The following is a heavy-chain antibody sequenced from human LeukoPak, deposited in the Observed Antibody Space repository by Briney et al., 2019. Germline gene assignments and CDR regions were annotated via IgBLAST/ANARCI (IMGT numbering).Heavy chain of an antibody. Sequence: SETLSLTCTASGGSISSSSYYWGWIRQPPGKGLEWIGSIYYSGSTYYNPSLKSRVTISVDTSKNQFSLKLSSVTAADTAVYYCARHWQQLALDYWGQGTLVTVSS. J-gene: IGHJ4*02. V-gene: IGHV4-39*01. D-gene: IGHD6-13*01. CDR2: IYYSGST. CDR1: GGSISSSSYY. CDR3: ARHWQQLALDY.